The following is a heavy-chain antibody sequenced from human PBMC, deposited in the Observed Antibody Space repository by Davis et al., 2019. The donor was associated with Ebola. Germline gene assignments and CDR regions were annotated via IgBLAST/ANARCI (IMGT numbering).Heavy chain of an antibody. J-gene: IGHJ4*02. CDR2: INPKSGGT. D-gene: IGHD3-16*02. CDR1: GYTFTGYY. V-gene: IGHV1-2*02. Sequence: ASVKVSCKASGYTFTGYYMHWVRQAPGQGLEWMGRINPKSGGTNYAQKFLGRVTMTTDTSITTAYMELGSLTSDDTAVYYCARDRRLSTDYIGGSYPSDYWGQGTLVTVSS. CDR3: ARDRRLSTDYIGGSYPSDY.